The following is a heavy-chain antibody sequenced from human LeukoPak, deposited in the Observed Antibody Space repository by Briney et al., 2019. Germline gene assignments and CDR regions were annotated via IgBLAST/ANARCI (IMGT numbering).Heavy chain of an antibody. D-gene: IGHD2-2*01. CDR3: ARASAYQLRLHYYYGMDV. CDR2: INSDGSST. Sequence: GRSLRLACAASGFTFSSYWMHWVRQAPGKGLVWVSRINSDGSSTSYADSVKGRFTISRDNAKNTLYLQMNSLRAEDTAVYYCARASAYQLRLHYYYGMDVWGQGTTVTVSS. CDR1: GFTFSSYW. J-gene: IGHJ6*02. V-gene: IGHV3-74*01.